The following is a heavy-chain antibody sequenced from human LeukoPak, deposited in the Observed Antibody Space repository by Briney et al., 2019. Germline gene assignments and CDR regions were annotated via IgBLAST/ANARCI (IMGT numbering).Heavy chain of an antibody. V-gene: IGHV3-7*01. J-gene: IGHJ4*02. Sequence: GSLRLSCAVSGFNFNTYWMTWVRQAPGKGLEWVANIKQDGSEKFYVDSVKGRFTISRDNAKNSLYLQMNSLRAEDTAIYYCVRDFQNYWGQGTLVTVSS. CDR2: IKQDGSEK. CDR1: GFNFNTYW. CDR3: VRDFQNY.